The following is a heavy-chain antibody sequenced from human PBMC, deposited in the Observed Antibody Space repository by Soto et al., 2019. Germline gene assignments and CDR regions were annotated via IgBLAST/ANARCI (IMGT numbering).Heavy chain of an antibody. V-gene: IGHV3-74*01. CDR3: TTDLWRIAVVVGSTGYFNP. CDR1: GFTFKIFW. CDR2: INDDGIST. D-gene: IGHD2-15*01. J-gene: IGHJ5*02. Sequence: WGSLRLSCAASGFTFKIFWMHCVRQVPCRGPEWVSRINDDGISTNYADSVKGRFTISRDNAKNTLYLQMNSLKTEDTAGYYCTTDLWRIAVVVGSTGYFNPWGQGTPVTVSS.